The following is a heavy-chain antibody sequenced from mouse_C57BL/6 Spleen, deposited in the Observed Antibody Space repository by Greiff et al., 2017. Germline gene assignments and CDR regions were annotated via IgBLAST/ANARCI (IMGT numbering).Heavy chain of an antibody. D-gene: IGHD1-1*01. CDR2: ISSGSSTI. J-gene: IGHJ4*01. V-gene: IGHV5-17*01. CDR3: AQLLRSWGMDY. CDR1: GFTFSDYG. Sequence: EVQLVESGGGLVKPGGSLKLSCAASGFTFSDYGMHWVRQAPEKGLEWVASISSGSSTIYYADTVKGRFTISRDNAKNTLYLQMTSLRSEDTAMYDCAQLLRSWGMDYWGQGTSVTVAS.